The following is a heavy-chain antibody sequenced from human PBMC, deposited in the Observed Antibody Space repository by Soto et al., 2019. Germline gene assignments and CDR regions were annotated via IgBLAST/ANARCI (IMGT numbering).Heavy chain of an antibody. Sequence: GGSLTLSCAGSGFTFGDSYMSWIRQAPGKGMEWLSYISPGSRYPAYANSVKGRFTISRDNAKRSLYLQMMSLTAEDTAIYYCIRGGRGGPFDLWGQGTMVTVSS. V-gene: IGHV3-11*06. CDR1: GFTFGDSY. J-gene: IGHJ5*02. D-gene: IGHD3-3*01. CDR2: ISPGSRYP. CDR3: IRGGRGGPFDL.